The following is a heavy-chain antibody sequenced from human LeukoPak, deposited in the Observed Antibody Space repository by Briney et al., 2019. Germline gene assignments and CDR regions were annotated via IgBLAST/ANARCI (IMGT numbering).Heavy chain of an antibody. CDR3: ARPQDYGGAFDI. D-gene: IGHD4-17*01. Sequence: ASVKVSCKASGYTFTSYGISWVRQAPGQGLEWMGWISDYNGNTNYAQKLQGRVTMTTDTSTSTAYMELRSLRSDDTAVYYCARPQDYGGAFDIWGQGTMVTVSS. V-gene: IGHV1-18*01. CDR2: ISDYNGNT. CDR1: GYTFTSYG. J-gene: IGHJ3*02.